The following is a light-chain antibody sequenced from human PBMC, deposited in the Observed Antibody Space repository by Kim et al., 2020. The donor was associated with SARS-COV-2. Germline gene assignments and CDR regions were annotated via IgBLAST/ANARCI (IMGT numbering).Light chain of an antibody. CDR3: QRYDVLPIT. Sequence: DVQMTQSPSSLSASVGDRVTITCQASQDISSYLSWYQQRPGEAPTLLIYDAAKLQPGVPSRFSGSGSWTDYTFTISSLQPEDFATYYCQRYDVLPITFGQRTRLEI. J-gene: IGKJ5*01. CDR1: QDISSY. CDR2: DAA. V-gene: IGKV1-33*01.